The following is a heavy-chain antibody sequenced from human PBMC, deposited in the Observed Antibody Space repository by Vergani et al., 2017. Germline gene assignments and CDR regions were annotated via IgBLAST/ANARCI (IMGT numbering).Heavy chain of an antibody. D-gene: IGHD3-10*01. CDR3: ARRRQEYYYGSGSYYMEGALDY. CDR2: IYPGDSDT. V-gene: IGHV5-51*01. J-gene: IGHJ4*02. Sequence: EVMLVQSGAEVKKPGESLKISCKGSGYSFTSYWIGWVRQMPGKGLEWMGIIYPGDSDTRYSPSFQGQVTISADKSISTAYLQWSSLKASDTAMYYCARRRQEYYYGSGSYYMEGALDYWGQGTMVTVSS. CDR1: GYSFTSYW.